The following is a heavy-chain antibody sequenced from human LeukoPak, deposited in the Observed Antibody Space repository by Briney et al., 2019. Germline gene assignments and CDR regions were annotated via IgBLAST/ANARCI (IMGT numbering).Heavy chain of an antibody. J-gene: IGHJ4*02. CDR1: GFSFSTYG. Sequence: GGSLRLSCAASGFSFSTYGMHWVRQAPGKGLEWLAFIQSDGRNKYYADSVKGRFTISRDNSKNTLFLQMNSLRAEDTAVYYCAKELGYYYDSSGYSNGYFDYWGQGTLVTVSS. V-gene: IGHV3-30*02. CDR2: IQSDGRNK. D-gene: IGHD3-22*01. CDR3: AKELGYYYDSSGYSNGYFDY.